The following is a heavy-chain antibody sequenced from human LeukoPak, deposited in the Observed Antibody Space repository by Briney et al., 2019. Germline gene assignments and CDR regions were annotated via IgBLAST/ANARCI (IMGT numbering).Heavy chain of an antibody. CDR2: INHSGST. D-gene: IGHD3-10*01. V-gene: IGHV4-34*01. CDR1: GGSFSGYY. J-gene: IGHJ4*02. Sequence: SETLSLTCAVYGGSFSGYYWSWIRQPPGKGLEWIGEINHSGSTNHNPSLKSRVTISVDTSKNQFSLKLSSVTAADTAVYYCASPGVRGVIDYWGQGTLVTVSS. CDR3: ASPGVRGVIDY.